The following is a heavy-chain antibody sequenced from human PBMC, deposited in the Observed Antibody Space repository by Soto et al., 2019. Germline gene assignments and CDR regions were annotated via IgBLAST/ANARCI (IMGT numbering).Heavy chain of an antibody. D-gene: IGHD3-22*01. Sequence: SETLSLTCTVSGGSISSGGYYWSWIRQHPGKGLEWIGYIYYSGSTYYNPSLKSRVTISVDTSKNQFSLKLSSVTAADTAVYYCARDFYDSSGYYLAYWGQGTLVTVSS. J-gene: IGHJ4*02. CDR1: GGSISSGGYY. V-gene: IGHV4-31*03. CDR3: ARDFYDSSGYYLAY. CDR2: IYYSGST.